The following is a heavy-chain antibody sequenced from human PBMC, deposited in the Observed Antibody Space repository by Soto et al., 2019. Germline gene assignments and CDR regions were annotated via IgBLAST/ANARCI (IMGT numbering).Heavy chain of an antibody. Sequence: GGSLRLSCAASGFTFSSYAMSWVRQAPGKGLEWVSAISGSGGSTYYADSVKGRFTISRDNSKNTLYLQMNSPRAEDTAVYYCAKVRNYYDSSGYPSYFDYWGQGTLVTVSS. CDR2: ISGSGGST. V-gene: IGHV3-23*01. CDR3: AKVRNYYDSSGYPSYFDY. J-gene: IGHJ4*02. D-gene: IGHD3-22*01. CDR1: GFTFSSYA.